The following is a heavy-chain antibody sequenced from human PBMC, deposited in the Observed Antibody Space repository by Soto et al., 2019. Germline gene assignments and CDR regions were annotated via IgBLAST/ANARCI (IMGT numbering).Heavy chain of an antibody. CDR3: AGGGGYYGVLFDY. Sequence: QLRLQESGPGLLRPSETLSLTCNVSGGAISSSSYFWGWVRQPPGKTLEWIGHILYSGTTHYNESLKSRVTISVDTSKNQFSLRLNSVTPADTAVYYCAGGGGYYGVLFDYWGQGTLVPVSS. CDR1: GGAISSSSYF. CDR2: ILYSGTT. J-gene: IGHJ4*02. D-gene: IGHD4-17*01. V-gene: IGHV4-39*02.